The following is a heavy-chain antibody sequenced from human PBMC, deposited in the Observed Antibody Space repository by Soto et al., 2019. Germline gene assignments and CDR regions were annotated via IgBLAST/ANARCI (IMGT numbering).Heavy chain of an antibody. CDR1: GYSLTELS. J-gene: IGHJ6*03. Sequence: ASVKVSFKVSGYSLTELSMHWVRQAPGKGLEWMGGFDPEDGETIYAQKFQGRVTMTEDTSTDTAYMELSSLRSEDTAVYYCATGLLFGAGSPYYYYYYYMDVWGKGTTVTVSS. CDR2: FDPEDGET. V-gene: IGHV1-24*01. CDR3: ATGLLFGAGSPYYYYYYYMDV. D-gene: IGHD3-10*01.